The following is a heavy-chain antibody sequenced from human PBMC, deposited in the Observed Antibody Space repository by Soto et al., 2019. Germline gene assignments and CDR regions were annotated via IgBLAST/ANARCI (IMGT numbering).Heavy chain of an antibody. CDR3: ARGTDYGDYYFDY. Sequence: SETLSLTCTVSGGSISSYYCSWIRQPPGKGLEWIGYIYYSGSTNYNPSLKSRVTISVDTSKNQFSLKLSSVTAADTAVYYCARGTDYGDYYFDYWGQGTLVTVSS. V-gene: IGHV4-59*01. CDR2: IYYSGST. D-gene: IGHD4-17*01. J-gene: IGHJ4*02. CDR1: GGSISSYY.